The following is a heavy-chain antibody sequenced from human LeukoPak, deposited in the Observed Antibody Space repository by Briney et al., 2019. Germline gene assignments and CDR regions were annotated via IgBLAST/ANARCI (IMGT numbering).Heavy chain of an antibody. CDR2: ISWNSGSI. J-gene: IGHJ4*02. D-gene: IGHD3-16*02. CDR3: AKDSRMITFGGVIVRAFY. CDR1: GFTFDDYA. Sequence: GGSLRLSCAASGFTFDDYAMHWVRQAPGKGLEWVSGISWNSGSIGYADSVKGRFTISRDNAKNSLYLQMNSLRAEDTALYYCAKDSRMITFGGVIVRAFYWGQGTLATVSS. V-gene: IGHV3-9*01.